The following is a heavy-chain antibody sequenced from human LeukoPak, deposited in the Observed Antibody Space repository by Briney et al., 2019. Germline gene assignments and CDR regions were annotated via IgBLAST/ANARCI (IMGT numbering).Heavy chain of an antibody. Sequence: SETLSLTCTVSGDSMSTYYWTWIRQPPGKGLEWIGYIYNSGSTNYNPSLKSRVTISVDTSKNQFSLKLTSVTAADTAVYYCARGVGSGYTDDWGQGTLVTVSS. CDR3: ARGVGSGYTDD. D-gene: IGHD3-22*01. CDR1: GDSMSTYY. V-gene: IGHV4-59*01. J-gene: IGHJ4*02. CDR2: IYNSGST.